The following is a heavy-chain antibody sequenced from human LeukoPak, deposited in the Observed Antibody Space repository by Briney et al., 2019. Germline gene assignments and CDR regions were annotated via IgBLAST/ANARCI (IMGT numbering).Heavy chain of an antibody. CDR2: IKSKTDGGTT. CDR1: GFTVSNAW. Sequence: PGGSLRLSWAASGFTVSNAWMSWVRQVPGKGLEWVGRIKSKTDGGTTDYAAPVKGRLTISRDDSKNTLYLQMNSLKTEDTAVYYCPTDTYCYDSSGYFDYWGQGTLVTVSS. CDR3: PTDTYCYDSSGYFDY. D-gene: IGHD3-22*01. V-gene: IGHV3-15*01. J-gene: IGHJ4*02.